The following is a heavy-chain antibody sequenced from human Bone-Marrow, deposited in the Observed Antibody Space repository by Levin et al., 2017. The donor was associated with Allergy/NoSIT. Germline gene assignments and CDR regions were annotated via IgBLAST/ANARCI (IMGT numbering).Heavy chain of an antibody. CDR2: ISSGGSA. J-gene: IGHJ6*03. CDR3: ARGLLEWLLPTVYYNYYMDV. Sequence: SETLSLTCTVAEDSINVDCWRGSRQDPGKGLEWIGYISSGGSANYNPSLKSRVTMSIDASKNQFSLNLHSVTAADTAVYYCARGLLEWLLPTVYYNYYMDVWDKGTTVTVSS. V-gene: IGHV4-59*01. CDR1: EDSINVDC. D-gene: IGHD3-3*01.